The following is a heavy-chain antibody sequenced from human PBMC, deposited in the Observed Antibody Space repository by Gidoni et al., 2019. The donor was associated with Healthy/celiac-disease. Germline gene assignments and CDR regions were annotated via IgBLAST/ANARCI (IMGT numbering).Heavy chain of an antibody. V-gene: IGHV1-3*01. Sequence: QVQLVPSGAEVKKPGASVKVSCKASGYTFTSYAMHWVRQAPGQRLEWMGWINAGNGNTKYSQKFQGRVTITRDTSASTAYMELSSLRSEDTAVYYCARGDYYGSGSYYLPPDYWGQGTLVTVSS. CDR1: GYTFTSYA. CDR2: INAGNGNT. CDR3: ARGDYYGSGSYYLPPDY. D-gene: IGHD3-10*01. J-gene: IGHJ4*02.